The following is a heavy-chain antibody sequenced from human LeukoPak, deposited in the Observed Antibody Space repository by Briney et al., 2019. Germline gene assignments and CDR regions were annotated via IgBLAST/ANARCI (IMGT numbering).Heavy chain of an antibody. Sequence: GGSLRLSCAASGFTFSSYSVTWVRQAPGKGLEWVSYISTSSSTIYYADSVKGRFTISRDNARNSLYLQMNSLRAEDTAVYYCARDRYGGNPRTDAFDIWGQGTMVTVSS. CDR3: ARDRYGGNPRTDAFDI. J-gene: IGHJ3*02. V-gene: IGHV3-48*01. CDR2: ISTSSSTI. D-gene: IGHD4-23*01. CDR1: GFTFSSYS.